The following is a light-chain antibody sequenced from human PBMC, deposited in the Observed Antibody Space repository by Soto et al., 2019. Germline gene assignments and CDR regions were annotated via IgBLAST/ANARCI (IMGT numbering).Light chain of an antibody. J-gene: IGKJ1*01. Sequence: DIQMTQSPSTLSASVGDRVTITCRASQSISSWLAWYQQKPGKAPKLLICRASSLESGVPSRFSGSGSGTEFTLTISGLQPDDFATYYRQQHHTYSRTFGQGTKADIK. V-gene: IGKV1-5*03. CDR1: QSISSW. CDR3: QQHHTYSRT. CDR2: RAS.